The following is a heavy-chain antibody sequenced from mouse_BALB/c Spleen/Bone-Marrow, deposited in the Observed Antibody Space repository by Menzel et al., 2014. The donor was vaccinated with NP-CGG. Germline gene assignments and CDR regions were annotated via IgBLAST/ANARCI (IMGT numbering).Heavy chain of an antibody. V-gene: IGHV1S81*02. Sequence: QVQLQQPGAELVKPGASVKLSCKASGYNFISYWIHWVKQRPGQSLEWIGEINPGNGRTNYNEKFKNKATLTIDKPSSTAYMQLSRLTSEDSAVYYCARWGKGYFDVWGAGTTVTVSS. CDR3: ARWGKGYFDV. CDR1: GYNFISYW. CDR2: INPGNGRT. D-gene: IGHD1-3*01. J-gene: IGHJ1*01.